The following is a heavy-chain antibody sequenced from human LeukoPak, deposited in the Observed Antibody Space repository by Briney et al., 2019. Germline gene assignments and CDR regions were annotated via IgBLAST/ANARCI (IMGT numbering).Heavy chain of an antibody. CDR1: GFTFSNYW. CDR2: IKQDGSAK. Sequence: GGSLSLSCAASGFTFSNYWMSWVRQAPGKGLEWVANIKQDGSAKFHVDSVKGRFTISRDNAKNSLYLQMNSLRAEDTAVYYCARVREDKVVTTRCFDYWGHGALVTVSS. CDR3: ARVREDKVVTTRCFDY. D-gene: IGHD2-15*01. V-gene: IGHV3-7*01. J-gene: IGHJ4*03.